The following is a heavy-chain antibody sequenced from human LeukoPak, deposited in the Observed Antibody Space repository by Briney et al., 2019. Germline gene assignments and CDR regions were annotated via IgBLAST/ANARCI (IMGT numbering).Heavy chain of an antibody. CDR2: ISSSSSYI. D-gene: IGHD1-1*01. V-gene: IGHV3-21*01. CDR3: ARLELERGYGMDV. J-gene: IGHJ6*02. CDR1: GFTFSSYS. Sequence: GGSLRLSCAASGFTFSSYSMNWVRQAPGKGLEWVSSISSSSSYIYYVDSVKGRFTISRDNAKNSLYLQMNSLRAEDTAVYYCARLELERGYGMDVWGQGTTVTVSS.